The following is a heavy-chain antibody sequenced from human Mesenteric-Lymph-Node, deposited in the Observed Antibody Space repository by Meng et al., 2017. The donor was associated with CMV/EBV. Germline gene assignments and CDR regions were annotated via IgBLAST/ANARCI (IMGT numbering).Heavy chain of an antibody. J-gene: IGHJ4*02. D-gene: IGHD2-21*02. CDR3: ARAVTDTYYFDD. CDR2: ISSSSSYI. Sequence: GESLKISCAASGFTFSSYSMNWVRQAPGKGLEWVSSISSSSSYIYYADSVKGRFTISRDNSENTLYLQMNSLRAEDTGVYYCARAVTDTYYFDDWGQGTLVTVSS. V-gene: IGHV3-21*04. CDR1: GFTFSSYS.